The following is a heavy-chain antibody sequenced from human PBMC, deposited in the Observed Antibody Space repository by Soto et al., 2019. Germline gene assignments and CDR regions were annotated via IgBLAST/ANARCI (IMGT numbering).Heavy chain of an antibody. CDR1: GYTFTSYG. V-gene: IGHV1-18*01. Sequence: GASVKVSCKASGYTFTSYGISWVRQAPGQGLEWMGWISAYNGNTNYAQKLQGRVTMTTDTSTSTAYMELRSLRSDDTAVSCWARDSGMADYYYGMDVWGQGTTVTVSS. CDR3: ARDSGMADYYYGMDV. J-gene: IGHJ6*02. CDR2: ISAYNGNT.